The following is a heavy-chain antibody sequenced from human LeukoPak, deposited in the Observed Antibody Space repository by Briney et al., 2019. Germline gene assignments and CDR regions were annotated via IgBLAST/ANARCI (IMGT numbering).Heavy chain of an antibody. CDR2: ISYDGSNE. CDR3: ARVQVATRNFDY. J-gene: IGHJ4*02. CDR1: GFTFGSYV. V-gene: IGHV3-30-3*01. D-gene: IGHD5-12*01. Sequence: PGRSLRLSCAASGFTFGSYVMHWVRLAPGKGLEWVAVISYDGSNEDYADSVKGRFTISRDNSKNTLYPQMNSLRAEDTAVYYCARVQVATRNFDYWGQGTLVTVSS.